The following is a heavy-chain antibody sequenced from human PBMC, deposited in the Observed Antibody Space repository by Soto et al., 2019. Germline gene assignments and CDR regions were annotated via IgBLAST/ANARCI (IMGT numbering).Heavy chain of an antibody. D-gene: IGHD2-8*02. V-gene: IGHV3-23*01. CDR3: AKAGGVIDDTTVYRQIDY. CDR2: IDKSAEGA. CDR1: EFTFSSYA. J-gene: IGHJ4*02. Sequence: EVQLLDSGGGLVQPGGSLRLSCAASEFTFSSYAMSWVRQTPPKGLEWVSGIDKSAEGAFYADSVQGRFTICRDDSKNTLYVLMNSLRVENTAVYYSAKAGGVIDDTTVYRQIDYWGQGTLFTVSS.